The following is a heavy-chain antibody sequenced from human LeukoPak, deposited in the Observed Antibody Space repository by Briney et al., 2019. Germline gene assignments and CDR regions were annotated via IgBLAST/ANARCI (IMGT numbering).Heavy chain of an antibody. CDR2: ISSSSSTI. V-gene: IGHV3-48*01. CDR3: ARDYDFWSGYYTGIFDY. J-gene: IGHJ4*02. D-gene: IGHD3-3*01. CDR1: GFTFNSYS. Sequence: GGSLRLSCAASGFTFNSYSMNWVRQAPGKGLEWVSYISSSSSTIYYADSVKGRFTISRDNAKNSLYLQMNSLRAEDTAVYYCARDYDFWSGYYTGIFDYWGQGTLVTVSP.